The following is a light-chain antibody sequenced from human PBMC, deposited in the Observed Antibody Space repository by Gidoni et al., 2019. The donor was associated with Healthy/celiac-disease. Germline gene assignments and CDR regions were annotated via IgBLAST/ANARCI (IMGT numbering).Light chain of an antibody. CDR2: GAS. CDR1: QSVSSN. J-gene: IGKJ1*01. V-gene: IGKV3-15*01. CDR3: QQYNNWLRT. Sequence: EIVMTQSPATLPVSPGERATLSCRVSQSVSSNLAWYQQKPGQAPRLLIYGASTRATGITARFSGSGSGTEFTLTISSLQSEDFAVYYCQQYNNWLRTFGQGTKVEIK.